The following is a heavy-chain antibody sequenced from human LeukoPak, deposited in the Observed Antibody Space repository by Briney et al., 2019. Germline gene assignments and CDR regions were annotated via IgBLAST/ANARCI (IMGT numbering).Heavy chain of an antibody. CDR3: ARAESPSTYCSSTSCYYFDY. V-gene: IGHV1-69*13. CDR1: GGTFSSYA. Sequence: SVKVSCKASGGTFSSYAISWVRQAPGQGLEWMGGIIPIFGTANYAQKFQGRVTITADESTSTAYMELSSLRSEDTAVYYCARAESPSTYCSSTSCYYFDYWGQGTPVTVFS. CDR2: IIPIFGTA. D-gene: IGHD2-2*01. J-gene: IGHJ4*02.